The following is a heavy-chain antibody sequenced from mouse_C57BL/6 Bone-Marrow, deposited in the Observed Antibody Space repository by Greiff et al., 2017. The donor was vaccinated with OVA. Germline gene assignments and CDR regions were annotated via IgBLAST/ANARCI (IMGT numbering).Heavy chain of an antibody. Sequence: QVQLQQPGAELVKPGASVKMSCKASGYTFTSYWITWVKQRPGQGLEWIGDIYPGSGSTNYNEKFKSKATLTVDTSSSTAYMQLSSLTSEDSAVYYCAREEGTITPFAYWGQGTLVTVSA. CDR1: GYTFTSYW. CDR3: AREEGTITPFAY. V-gene: IGHV1-55*01. CDR2: IYPGSGST. J-gene: IGHJ3*01. D-gene: IGHD1-1*01.